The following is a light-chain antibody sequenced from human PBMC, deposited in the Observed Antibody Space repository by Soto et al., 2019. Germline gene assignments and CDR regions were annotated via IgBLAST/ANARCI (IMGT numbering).Light chain of an antibody. CDR1: QSISDW. Sequence: GDRVTITCRASQSISDWLAWFQLKPGKAPKLLIYDASSLESGVPSRFSGSGSETEFTLTISSLQPDDFATYYCQQYNNYSTFGQGTKVEIK. CDR2: DAS. V-gene: IGKV1-5*01. CDR3: QQYNNYST. J-gene: IGKJ1*01.